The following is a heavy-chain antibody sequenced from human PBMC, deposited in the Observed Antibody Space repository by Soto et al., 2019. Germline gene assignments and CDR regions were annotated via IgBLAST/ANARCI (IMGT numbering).Heavy chain of an antibody. CDR3: ARELDTAMVTLDY. CDR2: IIPIFGTI. J-gene: IGHJ4*02. CDR1: GGTFSSYA. Sequence: SVKVSCKASGGTFSSYAISWVRQAPGQGLEWMGGIIPIFGTINYAQKFQGRVTITADESTSTVYMELSSLRSEDTAVYYCARELDTAMVTLDYWGQGTLVTVSS. D-gene: IGHD5-18*01. V-gene: IGHV1-69*13.